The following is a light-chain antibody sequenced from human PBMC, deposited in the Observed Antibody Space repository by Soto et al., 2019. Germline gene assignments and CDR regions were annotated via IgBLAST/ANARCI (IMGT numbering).Light chain of an antibody. J-gene: IGKJ4*01. V-gene: IGKV1-9*01. CDR3: QQRSNWPPT. Sequence: HLTHSPSSLSASVLYRVTITCLASQGISSNLAWYQQKPGRAPKLLIFGASTLQSGVPSRFSGSGSGTDFTLTISSLQPEDFATYYCQQRSNWPPTFGGGTKVDI. CDR1: QGISSN. CDR2: GAS.